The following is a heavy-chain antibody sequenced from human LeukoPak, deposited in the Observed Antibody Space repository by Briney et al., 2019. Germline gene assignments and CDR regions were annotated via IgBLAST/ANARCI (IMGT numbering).Heavy chain of an antibody. CDR3: ARIPEY. CDR1: GFDFSTYA. Sequence: GGSLRLSCAASGFDFSTYAMHWVRLTPGKGLEFVSAISKSGDDTYYGNDVKGRFTISRDNIKNTVDLEMGSLRVDDTGIYYCARIPEYWGQGTVVTLSS. D-gene: IGHD2-2*01. V-gene: IGHV3-64*01. J-gene: IGHJ1*01. CDR2: ISKSGDDT.